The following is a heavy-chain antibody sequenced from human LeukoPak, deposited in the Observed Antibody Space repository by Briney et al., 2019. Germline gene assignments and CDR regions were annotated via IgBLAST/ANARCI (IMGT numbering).Heavy chain of an antibody. CDR1: GFTFSSYA. CDR2: ISGSGGTP. CDR3: ARGFNRGFDP. D-gene: IGHD1-14*01. V-gene: IGHV3-23*01. J-gene: IGHJ5*02. Sequence: PGGSLRLSCAASGFTFSSYAMSWVRQAPGKGLEWVSAISGSGGTPYYADSVKGRFTISRDISKNTLHLQMDSLRDEDTAVYYCARGFNRGFDPWGPGTLVTVSS.